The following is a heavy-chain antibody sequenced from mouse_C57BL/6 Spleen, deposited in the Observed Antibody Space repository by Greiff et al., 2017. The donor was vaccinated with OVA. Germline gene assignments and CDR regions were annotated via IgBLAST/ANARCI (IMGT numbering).Heavy chain of an antibody. J-gene: IGHJ3*01. V-gene: IGHV1-64*01. CDR2: IHPNSGST. Sequence: QVQLQQSGAELVKPGASVKLSCKASGYTFTSYWMHWVKQRPGQGLEWIGMIHPNSGSTNYNEKFKSKATLTVDKSSSTAYMQLSSLTSEDSAVYYCARSLYYDSTWFAYWGQGALVTVSA. CDR1: GYTFTSYW. CDR3: ARSLYYDSTWFAY. D-gene: IGHD2-4*01.